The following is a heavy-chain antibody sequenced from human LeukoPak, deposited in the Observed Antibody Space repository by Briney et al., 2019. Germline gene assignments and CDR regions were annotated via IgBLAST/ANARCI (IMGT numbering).Heavy chain of an antibody. Sequence: SETLSLTCAVYGGSFSGYYWSWIRQPPGKGLEWIGEINHSGSTNYNPSLKSRVTISLDTSKNQFSLKLSSVTAADTAVYYCAKWITGDHWYFDLWGRGTLVTVSS. D-gene: IGHD7-27*01. CDR3: AKWITGDHWYFDL. CDR1: GGSFSGYY. CDR2: INHSGST. V-gene: IGHV4-34*01. J-gene: IGHJ2*01.